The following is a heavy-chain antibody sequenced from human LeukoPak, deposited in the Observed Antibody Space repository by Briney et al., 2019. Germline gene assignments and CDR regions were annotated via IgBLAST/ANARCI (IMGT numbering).Heavy chain of an antibody. Sequence: GGSLRLSCAASGFTFSSYAMSWVRQAPGEGLEWVSAISNNGGYTYYADSVQGRFTISRDNSKSTLCLQMYSLRAEDTAVYYCAKQLGYCSDGSCYFPYWGQGTLVTVSS. V-gene: IGHV3-23*01. CDR2: ISNNGGYT. CDR1: GFTFSSYA. D-gene: IGHD2-15*01. J-gene: IGHJ4*02. CDR3: AKQLGYCSDGSCYFPY.